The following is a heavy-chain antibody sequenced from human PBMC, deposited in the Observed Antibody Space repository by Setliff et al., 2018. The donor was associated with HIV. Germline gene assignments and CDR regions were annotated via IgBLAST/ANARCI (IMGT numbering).Heavy chain of an antibody. V-gene: IGHV4-39*01. CDR2: IYYSGST. Sequence: SETLSLTCTVSGGSISRSSYYWGWIRQPPGKGLEWIGCIYYSGSTYYNPSLKSRVTISVDTSKNQVSLKLSSVTAADTAVYYCASRVLGYCRSTSCLNWFDPWGQGTLVTVSS. D-gene: IGHD2-2*01. CDR3: ASRVLGYCRSTSCLNWFDP. CDR1: GGSISRSSYY. J-gene: IGHJ5*02.